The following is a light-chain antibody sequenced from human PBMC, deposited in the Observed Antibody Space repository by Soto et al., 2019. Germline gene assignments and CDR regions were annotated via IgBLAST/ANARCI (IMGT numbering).Light chain of an antibody. J-gene: IGKJ2*02. CDR3: QQYNSYSPWT. Sequence: DIQMTQSPSTLSASVGDRVTITCRASQSISSWLAWYQQKPGKAPKLLIYDASSLESGVPSRFSGCGSGTEFTLTISSLQPDDFATYYCQQYNSYSPWTFGQGTKLEIK. CDR1: QSISSW. V-gene: IGKV1-5*01. CDR2: DAS.